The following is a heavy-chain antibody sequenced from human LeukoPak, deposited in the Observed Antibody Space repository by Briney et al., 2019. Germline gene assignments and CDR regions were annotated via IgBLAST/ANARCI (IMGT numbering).Heavy chain of an antibody. CDR1: GFTFSSYS. J-gene: IGHJ4*02. CDR2: ISSSSSYI. CDR3: AKENSGTYLYYFDY. D-gene: IGHD1-26*01. Sequence: GGSLRLSCAASGFTFSSYSMNWVRQAPGKGLEWVSSISSSSSYIYYADSVKGRFTISRDNSKNMLYLQMNSLRPEDTAVYYCAKENSGTYLYYFDYWGQGTLVTVSS. V-gene: IGHV3-21*04.